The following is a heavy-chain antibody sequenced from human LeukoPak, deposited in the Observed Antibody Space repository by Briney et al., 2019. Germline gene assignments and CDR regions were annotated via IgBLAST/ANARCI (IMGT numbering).Heavy chain of an antibody. CDR2: ISDSGSST. CDR1: GFTFSSYA. CDR3: AKGSGSSGSYFLDY. J-gene: IGHJ4*02. Sequence: GGSLRLSRAASGFTFSSYAMSWVRQAPGKGLEWVSDISDSGSSTYYSDSVKGRFTISRDNSKNTLYLQMNSLRAEDTAVYFCAKGSGSSGSYFLDYWGQGSLVTVSS. D-gene: IGHD1-26*01. V-gene: IGHV3-23*01.